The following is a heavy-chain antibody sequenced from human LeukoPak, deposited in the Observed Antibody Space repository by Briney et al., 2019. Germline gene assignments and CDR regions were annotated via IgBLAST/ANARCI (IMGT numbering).Heavy chain of an antibody. CDR3: ARGGAVAGPNWFDP. V-gene: IGHV3-48*01. CDR2: ISSSSSTI. CDR1: GFTFSSYS. J-gene: IGHJ5*02. D-gene: IGHD6-19*01. Sequence: TGGSLRLSCAASGFTFSSYSMTWVRQAPGKGLEWVSYISSSSSTIYYADSVKGRFTISRDNAKNSLYLQMNSLRAEDTAVYYCARGGAVAGPNWFDPWGQGTLVTVSS.